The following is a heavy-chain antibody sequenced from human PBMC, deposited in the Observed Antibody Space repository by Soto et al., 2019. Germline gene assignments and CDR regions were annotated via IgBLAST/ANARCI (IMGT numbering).Heavy chain of an antibody. Sequence: PSVKVSCKASGGTFSSYAISWVRQAPGQGLEWMGGIIPIFGTANYAQKFQGRVTITADESTSTAYMELSSLRSEDTAVYYCAREHSGYDTKHNYYYYGMDVWGQGTTVTVSS. V-gene: IGHV1-69*13. CDR2: IIPIFGTA. D-gene: IGHD5-12*01. CDR1: GGTFSSYA. CDR3: AREHSGYDTKHNYYYYGMDV. J-gene: IGHJ6*02.